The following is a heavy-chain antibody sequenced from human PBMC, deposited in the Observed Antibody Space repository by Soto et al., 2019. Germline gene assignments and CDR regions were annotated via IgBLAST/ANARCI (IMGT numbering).Heavy chain of an antibody. Sequence: VQLVQSGAEVKKPGSSVKVSCKASGGTFSSYAISWVRQAPGQGLEWMGGIIPIFGTANYAQKFQGRVTITADESTSTAYMELSSLRSEDTAVYYCAKESGYCSGGSCYSNFDYWGQGTLVTVSS. CDR1: GGTFSSYA. D-gene: IGHD2-15*01. CDR3: AKESGYCSGGSCYSNFDY. CDR2: IIPIFGTA. V-gene: IGHV1-69*01. J-gene: IGHJ4*02.